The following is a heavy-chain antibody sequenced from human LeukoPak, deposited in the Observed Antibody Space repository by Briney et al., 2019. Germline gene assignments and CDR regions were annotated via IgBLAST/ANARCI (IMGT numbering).Heavy chain of an antibody. CDR3: AKRPHAFDI. V-gene: IGHV3-23*01. CDR1: GFTISTYD. CDR2: VTSRGGST. J-gene: IGHJ3*02. Sequence: PGGSLRLSCAASGFTISTYDMSWVRQAPGKGLEWVSAVTSRGGSTYYADSVKGRFTISRDNSKNTLFLQMDSLRAEDTAVYYCAKRPHAFDIWGQGTMVIVSP.